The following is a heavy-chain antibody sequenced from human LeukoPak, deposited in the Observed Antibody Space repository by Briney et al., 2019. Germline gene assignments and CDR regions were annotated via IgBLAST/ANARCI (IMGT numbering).Heavy chain of an antibody. D-gene: IGHD1-1*01. CDR1: GGSISSYY. V-gene: IGHV4-59*01. CDR3: ARGGTEKYFQN. Sequence: PSETLSLTCTVSGGSISSYYWSWIRQPPGKGLEWIGYIYYSGNTNYNPSPKSRVTISVDTSKNQFSLKLSSVTAADTAVYYCARGGTEKYFQNWGQGTLVTVSS. CDR2: IYYSGNT. J-gene: IGHJ1*01.